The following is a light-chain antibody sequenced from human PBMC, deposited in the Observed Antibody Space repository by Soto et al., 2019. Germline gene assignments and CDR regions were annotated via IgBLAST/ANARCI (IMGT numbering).Light chain of an antibody. CDR1: SGHSTYA. J-gene: IGLJ7*01. CDR3: QTWGTGIQV. Sequence: QPVLTQSPSASASLGVSVKFTCTLSSGHSTYAIAWHQQQPEKGPRYLMKVNSDGSHSKGDGIPDRFSGSSSGAERYLTISSLQSEDEADYYCQTWGTGIQVFGGGTQLTVL. CDR2: VNSDGSH. V-gene: IGLV4-69*01.